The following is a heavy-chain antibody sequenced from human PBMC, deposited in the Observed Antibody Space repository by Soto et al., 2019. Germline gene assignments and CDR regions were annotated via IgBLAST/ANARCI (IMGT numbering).Heavy chain of an antibody. CDR1: GGTFSTHA. CDR3: ARAAFRSGYYGYYYGMDV. D-gene: IGHD3-3*01. CDR2: IIPTLGKP. Sequence: QVQLVQSGAEVKKPGSSVKVSCKASGGTFSTHAISWVRQAPGQGLEWLGGIIPTLGKPNYAQKCQGRVTVTADEYTRTAYMELSRLTSEDTAVYYCARAAFRSGYYGYYYGMDVWGQGTAVNV. V-gene: IGHV1-69*01. J-gene: IGHJ6*02.